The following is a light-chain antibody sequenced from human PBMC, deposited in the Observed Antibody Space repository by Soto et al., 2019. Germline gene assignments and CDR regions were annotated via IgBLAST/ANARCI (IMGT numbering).Light chain of an antibody. CDR1: QGIGSW. Sequence: DLQMTQSPSSVSVSVGDRVTITCRASQGIGSWLAWYQQKPGEAPKLLIYAASTLQSGVPSRFSVSGSGADFTLTISSLQPEDCATYSCQQANSFPPTFGGGTKVEIK. CDR2: AAS. CDR3: QQANSFPPT. J-gene: IGKJ4*01. V-gene: IGKV1-12*01.